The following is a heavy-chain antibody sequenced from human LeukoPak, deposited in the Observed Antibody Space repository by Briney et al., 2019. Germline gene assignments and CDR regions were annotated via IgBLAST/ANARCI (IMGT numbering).Heavy chain of an antibody. CDR1: GFTFDDYA. D-gene: IGHD6-13*01. Sequence: PGGSLRLSCAASGFTFDDYAMHWVRQAPGKGLEWVSLISGDGGSTYYADSVKGRFTISRDNSKNSLYLQMNSLRTEDTALYYCSRIAAAGTLLYYYGMDVWGQGTTVTVSS. J-gene: IGHJ6*02. CDR2: ISGDGGST. CDR3: SRIAAAGTLLYYYGMDV. V-gene: IGHV3-43*02.